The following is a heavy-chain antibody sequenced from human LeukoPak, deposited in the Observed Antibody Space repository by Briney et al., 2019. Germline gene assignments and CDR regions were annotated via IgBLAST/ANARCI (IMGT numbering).Heavy chain of an antibody. CDR2: ISYDGTNE. V-gene: IGHV3-33*07. J-gene: IGHJ3*02. Sequence: GRSLRLSCAASGFTFSRYGMFWVRQAPGKGREWVAVISYDGTNEDYRDSVKGRFTISRDNSKNTLYLQMNSLRAADTAVYYCARVRTVTTVHDAFDIWGQGTMVTVSS. D-gene: IGHD4-17*01. CDR3: ARVRTVTTVHDAFDI. CDR1: GFTFSRYG.